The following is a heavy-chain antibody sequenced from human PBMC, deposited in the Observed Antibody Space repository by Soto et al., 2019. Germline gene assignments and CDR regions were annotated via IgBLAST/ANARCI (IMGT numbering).Heavy chain of an antibody. CDR1: GGTFGSDA. D-gene: IGHD3-22*01. CDR2: IIPIFGTT. Sequence: GASVKVSCKASGGTFGSDAITWVRQAPGQGLEWVGRIIPIFGTTNYAQNLQGRVTISADKSTLTSYVELHSLTSDDTALYYCARDRTDSGYYTNWLDPWGQGTQVTVS. V-gene: IGHV1-69*06. CDR3: ARDRTDSGYYTNWLDP. J-gene: IGHJ5*02.